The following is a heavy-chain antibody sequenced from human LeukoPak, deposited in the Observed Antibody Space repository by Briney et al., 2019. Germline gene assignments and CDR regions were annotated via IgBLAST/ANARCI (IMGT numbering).Heavy chain of an antibody. V-gene: IGHV4-34*01. J-gene: IGHJ4*02. CDR1: GGSFSGYS. Sequence: PSETLPLTCAVYGGSFSGYSWTWIRQPPGKGLEWIGDINHSGSTNYNPSLKSRVTISIDTSKNQFSLRLSSVTAADTAVYYCARGGGIAGSSWVFDYWGQRTRVTVSS. CDR3: ARGGGIAGSSWVFDY. D-gene: IGHD6-6*01. CDR2: INHSGST.